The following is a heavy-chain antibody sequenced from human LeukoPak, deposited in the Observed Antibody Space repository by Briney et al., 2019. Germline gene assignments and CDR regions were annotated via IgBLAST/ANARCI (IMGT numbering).Heavy chain of an antibody. J-gene: IGHJ6*04. CDR1: GGSFSGYY. D-gene: IGHD2-15*01. CDR3: ARDNFRYCSGGSCFLNPTTSYGMDV. Sequence: SETLSPTCAVYGGSFSGYYWSWIRQPPGKGLEWIGEINHSGSTNYNPSLKSRVTISVDTSKNQFSLKLSSVTAADTAVYYCARDNFRYCSGGSCFLNPTTSYGMDVRGKGTTVTVSS. V-gene: IGHV4-34*01. CDR2: INHSGST.